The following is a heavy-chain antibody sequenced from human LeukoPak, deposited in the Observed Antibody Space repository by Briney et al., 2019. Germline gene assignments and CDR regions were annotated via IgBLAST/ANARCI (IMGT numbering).Heavy chain of an antibody. Sequence: ASVKVSCKASGYTFTSYGISWVRQAPGQGLEWMGWISAYNGNTNYAQKLQGRVTMTRDTSTSTVYMELSSLRSEDTAVYYCARSEGYCDSSGCRDPFDYWGQGTLVTVSS. D-gene: IGHD3-22*01. J-gene: IGHJ4*02. CDR2: ISAYNGNT. CDR3: ARSEGYCDSSGCRDPFDY. V-gene: IGHV1-18*01. CDR1: GYTFTSYG.